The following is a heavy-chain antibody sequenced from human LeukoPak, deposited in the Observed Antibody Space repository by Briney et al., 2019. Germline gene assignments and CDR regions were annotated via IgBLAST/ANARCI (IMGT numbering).Heavy chain of an antibody. CDR3: ARLGGCSSISCYVHWFDP. D-gene: IGHD2-2*01. J-gene: IGHJ5*02. CDR2: IYYSGST. Sequence: SETLSLTCTVSGGSISSGNYYWSWIRQPPGKGLEWIGYIYYSGSTYYNPSLKSRVTISLDTSKNQFSLKLSSATAADTAVYYCARLGGCSSISCYVHWFDPWGQGTLVTVSS. CDR1: GGSISSGNYY. V-gene: IGHV4-30-4*02.